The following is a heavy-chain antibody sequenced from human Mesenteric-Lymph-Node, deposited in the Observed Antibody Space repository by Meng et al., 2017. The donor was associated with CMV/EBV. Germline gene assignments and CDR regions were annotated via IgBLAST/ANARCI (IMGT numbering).Heavy chain of an antibody. D-gene: IGHD2-2*01. CDR1: GFTFSSYW. CDR2: INSDGSST. CDR3: ARALVGSSTKGNYGMDV. V-gene: IGHV3-74*01. Sequence: GGSLRLSCAASGFTFSSYWMHWVRQAPGKGLVWVSRINSDGSSTSYADSVKGRFTISRDNAKNTLYLQMNSLRAEDTAVYYCARALVGSSTKGNYGMDVWGQGTTVTVSS. J-gene: IGHJ6*02.